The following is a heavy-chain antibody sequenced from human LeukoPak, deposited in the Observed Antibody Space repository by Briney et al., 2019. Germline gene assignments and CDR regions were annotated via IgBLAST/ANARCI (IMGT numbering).Heavy chain of an antibody. CDR3: ARVSGGNKSPFDY. Sequence: SETPSLTCAVYGGSFSGYYWSWIRQPPGKGLEWIGEINHSGSTNYNPSLKSRVTISVDTSKNQFSLKLSSVTAADTAVYYCARVSGGNKSPFDYWGQGTLVTVSS. D-gene: IGHD4-23*01. J-gene: IGHJ4*02. CDR1: GGSFSGYY. V-gene: IGHV4-34*01. CDR2: INHSGST.